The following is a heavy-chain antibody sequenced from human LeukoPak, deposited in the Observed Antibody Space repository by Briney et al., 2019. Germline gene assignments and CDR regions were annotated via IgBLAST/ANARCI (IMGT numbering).Heavy chain of an antibody. CDR1: GGSISNGYY. CDR3: ARVGSGYDLYYFDY. J-gene: IGHJ4*02. V-gene: IGHV4-30-4*08. CDR2: IYYSGST. Sequence: SQTLSLTCTVSGGSISNGYYWSWIRQPPGKGLEWIGYIYYSGSTYYNPSLKSRVTISVDTSKNQFSLKLSSVTAADTAVYYCARVGSGYDLYYFDYWGQGTLVTVSS. D-gene: IGHD5-12*01.